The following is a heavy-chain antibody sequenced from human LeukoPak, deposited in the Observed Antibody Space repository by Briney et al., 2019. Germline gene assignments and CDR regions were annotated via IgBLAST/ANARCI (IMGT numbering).Heavy chain of an antibody. V-gene: IGHV4-34*01. CDR1: GGSFSGYY. CDR2: INHSGST. D-gene: IGHD3-3*01. CDR3: ARYDFWSGYHGY. Sequence: SETLSLTCAVYGGSFSGYYWSWIRQPPGKGLEWIGEINHSGSTHYNPSLKSRVTISVDTSKNQFSLKLSSVTAADTAVYYCARYDFWSGYHGYWGQGTLVTVSS. J-gene: IGHJ4*02.